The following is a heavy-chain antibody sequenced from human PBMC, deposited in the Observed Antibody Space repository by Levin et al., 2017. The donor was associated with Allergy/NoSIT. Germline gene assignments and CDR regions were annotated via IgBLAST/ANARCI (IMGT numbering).Heavy chain of an antibody. CDR2: ISDSGDRT. D-gene: IGHD3-3*01. J-gene: IGHJ4*02. CDR1: GFTFSSYD. CDR3: ASRPGKLSDDYCFDY. V-gene: IGHV3-23*01. Sequence: SGGSLRLSCVGSGFTFSSYDMSWVRQAPGKGLEWISTISDSGDRTYYADSVKGRFTISRDNSKNTLFLQMNSLRVEDTAVYYCASRPGKLSDDYCFDYWGQGTLVTVSS.